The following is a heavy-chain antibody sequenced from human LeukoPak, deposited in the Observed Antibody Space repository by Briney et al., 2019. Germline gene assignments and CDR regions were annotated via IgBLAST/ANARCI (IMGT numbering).Heavy chain of an antibody. CDR3: ARGPNSYDSSDFDN. V-gene: IGHV3-15*01. Sequence: PGGSLRLSCAASGFTFSNAWMNWVRQAPGKGLEWVGRIKSKTNGGTPEYGAAVRGRFIISRDDSRNMVYLQMSSLQSDDTAVYFCARGPNSYDSSDFDNWGQGTLVTVSS. J-gene: IGHJ4*02. D-gene: IGHD3-22*01. CDR1: GFTFSNAW. CDR2: IKSKTNGGTP.